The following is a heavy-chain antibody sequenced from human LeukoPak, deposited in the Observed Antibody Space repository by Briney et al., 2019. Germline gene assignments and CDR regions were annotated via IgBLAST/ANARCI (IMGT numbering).Heavy chain of an antibody. CDR1: GYTFTSYY. Sequence: ASVKVSCKASGYTFTSYYMHWVRQAPGQGLEWMGIINPSGGSTSYAQKFQGRVTMTRDTSTSTVYMELSSLRSEDTAVYYCARDRGSWYRAVNYYFDYWGQGTLVTVSS. D-gene: IGHD6-13*01. J-gene: IGHJ4*02. V-gene: IGHV1-46*01. CDR3: ARDRGSWYRAVNYYFDY. CDR2: INPSGGST.